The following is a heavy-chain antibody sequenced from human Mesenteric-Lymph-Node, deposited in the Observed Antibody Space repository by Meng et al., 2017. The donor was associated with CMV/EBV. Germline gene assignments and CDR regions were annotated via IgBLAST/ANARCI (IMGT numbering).Heavy chain of an antibody. CDR2: IYYSGST. V-gene: IGHV4-39*07. D-gene: IGHD3-3*01. J-gene: IGHJ6*02. CDR1: GGSIRTSSYY. CDR3: ARDREPRGTVFGVLTLRGYNGMDV. Sequence: ETLSLTCSVSGGSIRTSSYYWGWFRQPPGKGLEWIGSIYYSGSTYYNPSLKSRVTISVDTSKNHFSLSLRSVTAADTAVYYCARDREPRGTVFGVLTLRGYNGMDVWGQGTTVTVSS.